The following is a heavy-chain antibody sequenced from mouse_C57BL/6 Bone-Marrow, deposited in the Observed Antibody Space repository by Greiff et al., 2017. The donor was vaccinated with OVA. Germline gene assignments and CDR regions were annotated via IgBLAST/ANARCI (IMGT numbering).Heavy chain of an antibody. CDR3: ARPYDGYPYAMDY. Sequence: DVMLVESGGGLVKPGGSLKLSCAASGFTFSDYGMHWVRQAPEKGLEWVAYISSGSSTIYYADTVKGRFTISRDNAKNTLFLQMTSLRSEDTAMYYCARPYDGYPYAMDYWGQGTSVTVSS. CDR2: ISSGSSTI. V-gene: IGHV5-17*01. CDR1: GFTFSDYG. J-gene: IGHJ4*01. D-gene: IGHD2-3*01.